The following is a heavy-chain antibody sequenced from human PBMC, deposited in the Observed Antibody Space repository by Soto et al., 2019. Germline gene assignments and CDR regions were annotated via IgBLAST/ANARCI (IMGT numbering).Heavy chain of an antibody. Sequence: GESLKISCEGSGYNFNTYWIGWVRQMPGKGLEWMALIYPGDTDTKYSPSFEGQVTLSVDRSISTAYLQWSSLKASDTAIYYCATSTVSYVDIVSSTTRGYFDHWGQGTLVTVSS. CDR1: GYNFNTYW. CDR2: IYPGDTDT. D-gene: IGHD5-12*01. V-gene: IGHV5-51*01. J-gene: IGHJ4*02. CDR3: ATSTVSYVDIVSSTTRGYFDH.